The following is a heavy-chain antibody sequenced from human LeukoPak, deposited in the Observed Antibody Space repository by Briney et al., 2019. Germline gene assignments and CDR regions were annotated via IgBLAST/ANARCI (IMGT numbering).Heavy chain of an antibody. CDR3: ARDLAFDSLSDIMDV. J-gene: IGHJ6*02. Sequence: ASVKVSCKASGYTFTGYYMHWVRQAPGQGLEWMGWINPNSGGTNYAQKFQGRVTMTRDTSISTAYVELSRLRSDDTAVYYCARDLAFDSLSDIMDVWGQGTTVTVSS. D-gene: IGHD3-3*02. V-gene: IGHV1-2*02. CDR2: INPNSGGT. CDR1: GYTFTGYY.